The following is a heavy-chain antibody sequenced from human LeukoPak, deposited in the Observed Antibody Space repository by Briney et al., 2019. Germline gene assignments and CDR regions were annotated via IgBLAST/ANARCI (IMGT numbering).Heavy chain of an antibody. Sequence: GGSLRLSCAASGFTVSSNYMSWVRQAPGKGLEWVSVIYSGGSTYYADSVKGRFTISRDNSKNTLYLQMNSLRAEDTAVYYCARAGITMVRGVEDYWGQGTLVTVSS. J-gene: IGHJ4*02. CDR2: IYSGGST. CDR1: GFTVSSNY. D-gene: IGHD3-10*01. CDR3: ARAGITMVRGVEDY. V-gene: IGHV3-53*01.